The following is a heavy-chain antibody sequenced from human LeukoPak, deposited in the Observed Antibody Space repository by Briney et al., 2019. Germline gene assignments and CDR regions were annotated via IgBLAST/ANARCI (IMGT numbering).Heavy chain of an antibody. CDR1: GASISTGSSY. CDR2: IHNSGST. D-gene: IGHD3-10*01. Sequence: SSQTLSLTCTVSGASISTGSSYWSWIRQPAGEGLEWIGRIHNSGSTNYNPSLNSRVTISVDTSENQVSLKLTSVTAADTAVYYCARNGYGSGSSWWGQGTLVTVSS. V-gene: IGHV4-61*02. CDR3: ARNGYGSGSSW. J-gene: IGHJ4*02.